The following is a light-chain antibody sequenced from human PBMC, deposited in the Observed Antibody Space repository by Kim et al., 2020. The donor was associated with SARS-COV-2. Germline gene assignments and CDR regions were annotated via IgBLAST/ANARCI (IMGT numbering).Light chain of an antibody. CDR1: QSLVSSDGNTY. J-gene: IGKJ1*01. Sequence: DVVMTQSPLSLPVTLGQPASISCRSSQSLVSSDGNTYLNWFQQRPGQSPRRLIYKVSNWDSGVPDRFSGSGSGTDFTLKISRMEAEDVGVYYCMQGTHWPWTFGQGTKVDIK. V-gene: IGKV2D-30*01. CDR2: KVS. CDR3: MQGTHWPWT.